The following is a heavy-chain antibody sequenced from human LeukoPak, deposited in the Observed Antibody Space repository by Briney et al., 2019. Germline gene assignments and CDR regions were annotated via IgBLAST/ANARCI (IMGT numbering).Heavy chain of an antibody. CDR3: TRNTVTVHFDY. CDR2: IRSKAFGGTP. J-gene: IGHJ4*02. V-gene: IGHV3-49*03. D-gene: IGHD4-17*01. CDR1: GFTFDGYA. Sequence: HSGGSLRLSCSASGFTFDGYAVSWFRQAPGKGLEWVGFIRSKAFGGTPEYAASVRGRFTISRDDSKSIAYLQMNSLKTEDTAVYYCTRNTVTVHFDYWSQGTLVTVSS.